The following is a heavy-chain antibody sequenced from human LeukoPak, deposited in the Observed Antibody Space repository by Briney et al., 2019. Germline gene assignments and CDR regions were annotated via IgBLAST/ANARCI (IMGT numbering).Heavy chain of an antibody. CDR1: GGSISNYY. D-gene: IGHD6-13*01. V-gene: IGHV4-59*08. Sequence: PSETLSLTCTVSGGSISNYYWSWIRQPPGEGLEWIGYIYYSGSTNCNPSLKSRVTTSVDTSKNQFSLNLSSVTAADTAVYYCASSSWYGRFDYWGQGTLVTVSS. J-gene: IGHJ4*02. CDR2: IYYSGST. CDR3: ASSSWYGRFDY.